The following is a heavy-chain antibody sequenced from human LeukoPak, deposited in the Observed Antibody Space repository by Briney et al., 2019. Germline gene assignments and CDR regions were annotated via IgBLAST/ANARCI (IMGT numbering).Heavy chain of an antibody. Sequence: PGGSLRLSCAASGFTFSSYGMHWVRQAPGKGLEWVAFIRYDGSNKYYADSVKGRFTISRDNSKNTLYLQMNSMRAEDTAVYYCAKDGGNDYGDYVVTDWGQGTLVTVSS. V-gene: IGHV3-30*02. CDR1: GFTFSSYG. J-gene: IGHJ4*02. CDR2: IRYDGSNK. D-gene: IGHD4-17*01. CDR3: AKDGGNDYGDYVVTD.